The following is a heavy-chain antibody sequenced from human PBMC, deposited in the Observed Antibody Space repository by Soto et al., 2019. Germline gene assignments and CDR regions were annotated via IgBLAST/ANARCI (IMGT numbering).Heavy chain of an antibody. V-gene: IGHV3-23*01. D-gene: IGHD3-3*01. CDR1: GFTFSSYA. CDR2: ISGSGGST. Sequence: GRPLRPSCAASGFTFSSYAMSWVRQAPGKGLEWVSAISGSGGSTYYADSVKGRFTISRDNSKNTLYLQMNSLRAEDTAVYYCAKARAQYYDFWSGYPVDYWGQGTLVTVSS. CDR3: AKARAQYYDFWSGYPVDY. J-gene: IGHJ4*02.